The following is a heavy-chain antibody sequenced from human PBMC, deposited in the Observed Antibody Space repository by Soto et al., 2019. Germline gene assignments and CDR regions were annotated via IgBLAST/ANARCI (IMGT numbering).Heavy chain of an antibody. CDR3: ARGSGELSLYGWFDP. CDR1: GYAFLSYG. J-gene: IGHJ5*02. V-gene: IGHV1-18*01. CDR2: ISTYNGNT. Sequence: QVQLVQSGAEVKKPGASVKVSCKTFGYAFLSYGISWVRQAPGQGLEWMGWISTYNGNTNYAQKFQGRVTMTTDTYTSTVYMELRSLRSDDTGVYYCARGSGELSLYGWFDPWGQGTLVTVSS. D-gene: IGHD3-16*02.